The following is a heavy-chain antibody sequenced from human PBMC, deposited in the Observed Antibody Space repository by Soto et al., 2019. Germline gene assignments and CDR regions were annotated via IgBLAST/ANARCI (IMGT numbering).Heavy chain of an antibody. J-gene: IGHJ6*02. CDR3: AKGRSYYYSYGVEV. CDR1: GFTVSSNY. Sequence: TGGSLRLSCAASGFTVSSNYMSWVRQAPGKGLEWVSVIYSGGSTYYADSVKGRFTISRDNSKSTLYLQMNSLRAEDTALYYCAKGRSYYYSYGVEVWGQGTTVNVSS. V-gene: IGHV3-66*01. CDR2: IYSGGST.